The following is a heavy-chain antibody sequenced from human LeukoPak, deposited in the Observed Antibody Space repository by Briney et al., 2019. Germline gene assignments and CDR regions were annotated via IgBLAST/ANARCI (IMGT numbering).Heavy chain of an antibody. CDR1: SGSISGFY. D-gene: IGHD3-10*01. CDR2: ISTSGTT. CDR3: ARDEGSGWFDP. V-gene: IGHV4-4*08. Sequence: SETLSLTCTVSSGSISGFYWSWIRQPPGKGLEWIGRISTSGTTNYNPSLKSRVTISLDKPKNHFSLKLSSVTAADTAVYYCARDEGSGWFDPWGQATLVTVSS. J-gene: IGHJ5*02.